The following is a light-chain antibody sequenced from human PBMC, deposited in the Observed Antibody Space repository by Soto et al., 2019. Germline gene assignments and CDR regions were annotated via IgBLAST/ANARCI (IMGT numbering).Light chain of an antibody. CDR1: QSVSSN. J-gene: IGKJ5*01. Sequence: EIVLTQSPGTLSLSPVERATLSCRASQSVSSNLAWYQQQPGQAPRLLIYGASTRATGIPARFSGSGSGTELTLTISSLQSEDFAVYYCQQYNNWPPITFGQGTRLEIK. CDR3: QQYNNWPPIT. V-gene: IGKV3D-15*01. CDR2: GAS.